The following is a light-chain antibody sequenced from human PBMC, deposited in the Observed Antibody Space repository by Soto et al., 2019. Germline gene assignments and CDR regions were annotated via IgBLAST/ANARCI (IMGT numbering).Light chain of an antibody. CDR2: DAS. Sequence: EIVLTQSPVTLSLSPGERATLSCRASQSVGSYLAWYQQKSGQAPRLLIYDASNRATGIPARFSASGSGTDFTLTISNLEPEDFAIYYCQQRSNWPPLTFGGGTKVELK. V-gene: IGKV3-11*01. CDR3: QQRSNWPPLT. CDR1: QSVGSY. J-gene: IGKJ4*01.